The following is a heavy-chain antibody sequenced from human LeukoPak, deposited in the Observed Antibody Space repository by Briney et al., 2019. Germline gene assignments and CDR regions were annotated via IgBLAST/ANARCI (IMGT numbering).Heavy chain of an antibody. Sequence: GGSLRLSCAASGFTFSSYSMNWVRQALGKGLEWVSSISSSSSYIYYADSVKGRFTISRDNAKNSLYLQMNSLRAEDTAVYYCARDPNYYGSGNLYYYGMDVWGKGTTVTVSS. CDR1: GFTFSSYS. J-gene: IGHJ6*04. D-gene: IGHD3-10*01. V-gene: IGHV3-21*01. CDR3: ARDPNYYGSGNLYYYGMDV. CDR2: ISSSSSYI.